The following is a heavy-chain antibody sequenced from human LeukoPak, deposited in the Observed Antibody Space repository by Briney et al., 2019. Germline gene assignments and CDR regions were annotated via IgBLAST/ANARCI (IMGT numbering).Heavy chain of an antibody. CDR3: GRHTRLRYFDWLLPDY. J-gene: IGHJ4*02. D-gene: IGHD3-9*01. Sequence: PSETLSLTCTVSGGSISSYYWSWIRQPPGKGLEWIGYIYYSGSTNYNPSLKSRVTISVDTSKNQFSLKLSSVTAADTAVYYCGRHTRLRYFDWLLPDYWGQGTLVTVSS. CDR2: IYYSGST. CDR1: GGSISSYY. V-gene: IGHV4-59*08.